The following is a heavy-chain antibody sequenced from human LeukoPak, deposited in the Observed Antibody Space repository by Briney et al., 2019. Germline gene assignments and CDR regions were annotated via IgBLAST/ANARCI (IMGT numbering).Heavy chain of an antibody. D-gene: IGHD3-10*01. J-gene: IGHJ6*03. CDR2: IYYSGST. V-gene: IGHV4-59*01. CDR1: GGSITSYY. CDR3: ARTTMVRGTYYMDV. Sequence: SETLSLTCTVSGGSITSYYWSWIRQPPGKGLEWIGYIYYSGSTNYNPSLKSRVTISVDTSKNQFSLKLSSVTAADTAVYYCARTTMVRGTYYMDVWGKGTTVTTSS.